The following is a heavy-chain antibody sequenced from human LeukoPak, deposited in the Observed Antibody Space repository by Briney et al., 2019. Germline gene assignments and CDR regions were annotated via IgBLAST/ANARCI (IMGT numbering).Heavy chain of an antibody. D-gene: IGHD6-13*01. CDR3: ARVSPQQLVGKRYFDY. V-gene: IGHV4-59*01. CDR2: IYYSGST. J-gene: IGHJ4*02. CDR1: GGSISSYY. Sequence: PSETLSLTCTVSGGSISSYYWSWIRQPPGKGLEWIGYIYYSGSTNYNPSLKSRVTISVDTSRNQFSLKLSSVTAADTAVYYCARVSPQQLVGKRYFDYWGQGTLVTVSS.